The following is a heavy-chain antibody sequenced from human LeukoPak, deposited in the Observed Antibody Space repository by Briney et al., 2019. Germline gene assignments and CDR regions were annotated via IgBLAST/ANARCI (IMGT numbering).Heavy chain of an antibody. CDR2: INSDGRST. D-gene: IGHD3-10*01. CDR3: ARGPGTSGRYYSGDY. V-gene: IGHV3-74*01. J-gene: IGHJ4*02. Sequence: GGSLRLSCAASGFTFSSHLMHWVRQVPGKGLVWVSRINSDGRSTSYADSVKGRFTISRDNAKNTLYLQMSSLRADDTAVYYCARGPGTSGRYYSGDYWGQGTLVTVSS. CDR1: GFTFSSHL.